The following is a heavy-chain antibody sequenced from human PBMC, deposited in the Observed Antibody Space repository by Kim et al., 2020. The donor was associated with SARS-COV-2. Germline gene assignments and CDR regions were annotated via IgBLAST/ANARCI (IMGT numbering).Heavy chain of an antibody. J-gene: IGHJ4*02. CDR3: ARHSTIGGGCYCLLDY. D-gene: IGHD2-15*01. CDR2: IYYSGNT. CDR1: GGSISSSSFL. Sequence: SETLSLTCTVSGGSISSSSFLWGWIHQPPGKGLEWIGSIYYSGNTYYNPSLKSRVTISVDTSKNQLSLKLSSVTAADTAVYYCARHSTIGGGCYCLLDYWGQGTLVTVSS. V-gene: IGHV4-39*01.